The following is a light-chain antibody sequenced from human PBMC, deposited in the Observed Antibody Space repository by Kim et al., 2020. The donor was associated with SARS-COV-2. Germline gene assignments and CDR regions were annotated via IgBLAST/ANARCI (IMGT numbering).Light chain of an antibody. CDR2: TAS. J-gene: IGKJ1*01. V-gene: IGKV1-39*01. Sequence: ATPGDRVTITCRASRTISTYLNWYQQKSGKAPNLLIFTASSLQSGVPSRFSGSGSETDFTLTISSLQPEDFATYYCQQSFRPPWTFGQGTKVDIK. CDR1: RTISTY. CDR3: QQSFRPPWT.